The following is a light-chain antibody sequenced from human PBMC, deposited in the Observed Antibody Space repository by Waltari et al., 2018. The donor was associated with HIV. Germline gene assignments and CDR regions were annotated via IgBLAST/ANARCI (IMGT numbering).Light chain of an antibody. CDR1: QSVSTSY. V-gene: IGKV3-20*01. CDR3: HQYGRSPWT. Sequence: EIVLTQSPGTLSLSPGERATLSCRASQSVSTSYLAWYQQKPGQAPRLLIYGASYRATGIPDRFTGSGSGTDFTLTISRLEPEDFAVYYCHQYGRSPWTFGQGTKVEIK. CDR2: GAS. J-gene: IGKJ1*01.